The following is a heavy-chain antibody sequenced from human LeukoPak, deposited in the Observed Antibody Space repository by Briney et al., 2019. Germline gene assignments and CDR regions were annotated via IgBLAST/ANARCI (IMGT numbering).Heavy chain of an antibody. J-gene: IGHJ4*02. CDR1: GYSFTTFH. CDR3: AVAPGDY. Sequence: ASVKVSCKTTGYSFTTFHINWVRQAPGQGPEWMGWVNPDTGNTGFAQKFQGKVTLTRDTSISTVYMELTTLTSDDTALYYCAVAPGDYWGQGTLVSVSA. D-gene: IGHD2-21*01. V-gene: IGHV1-8*02. CDR2: VNPDTGNT.